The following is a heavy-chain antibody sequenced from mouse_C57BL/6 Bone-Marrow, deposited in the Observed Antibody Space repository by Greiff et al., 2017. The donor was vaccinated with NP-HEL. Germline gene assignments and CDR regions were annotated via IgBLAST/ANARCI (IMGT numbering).Heavy chain of an antibody. J-gene: IGHJ2*01. D-gene: IGHD1-1*01. Sequence: EVKVEESGGGLVQPGGSMKLSCVASGFTFSNYWMNWVRQSPEKGLEWVAQIRLKSDNYATHYAESVKGRFTISRDDSNSSVYLQMNNLRAEDTGIYYCTGGYYYGSSFDYWGQGTTLTVSS. CDR1: GFTFSNYW. V-gene: IGHV6-3*01. CDR3: TGGYYYGSSFDY. CDR2: IRLKSDNYAT.